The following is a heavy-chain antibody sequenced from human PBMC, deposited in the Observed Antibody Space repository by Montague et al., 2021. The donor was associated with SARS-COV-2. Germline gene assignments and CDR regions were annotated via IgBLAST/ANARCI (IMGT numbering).Heavy chain of an antibody. CDR3: ARFAYRLRFIASYYRLDV. Sequence: SETLSLTCAVYGGSVSGYYWSWIRQPPGKGLEWIGEIRHSGSTNYNPSLKSRVTISVDTSKNQFSLKLSSVTAADTAVYYCARFAYRLRFIASYYRLDVWGQGTTVTVSS. CDR2: IRHSGST. D-gene: IGHD2-2*01. V-gene: IGHV4-34*01. J-gene: IGHJ6*02. CDR1: GGSVSGYY.